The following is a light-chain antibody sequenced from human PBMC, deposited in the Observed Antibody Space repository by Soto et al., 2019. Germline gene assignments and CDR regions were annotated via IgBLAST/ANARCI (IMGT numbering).Light chain of an antibody. Sequence: EIVFPQSPGTLSLSPGERATLSCRASESVSSNLAWYQQTPGQAPRLVIYGASTRDTGIPARFSGRGSGTEFTLTISSLQSEDFSVYYCQQYNNWPRTFGQGTKVDIK. CDR3: QQYNNWPRT. CDR2: GAS. J-gene: IGKJ1*01. V-gene: IGKV3-15*01. CDR1: ESVSSN.